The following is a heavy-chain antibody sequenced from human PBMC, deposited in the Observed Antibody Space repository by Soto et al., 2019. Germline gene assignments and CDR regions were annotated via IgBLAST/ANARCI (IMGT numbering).Heavy chain of an antibody. Sequence: QEHLVESGRGVVQPGESLTLSCTASGFPFSSYTMHWLRRAPGKGLEWVGIISFYGCSKYYADWLKGRIVISRDNSKDSLYLQMDTLRPDDTGIYYCARDTVTSITRYQGFYYYGMDVWGKGPTVTVSS. V-gene: IGHV3-30*09. J-gene: IGHJ6*04. CDR1: GFPFSSYT. D-gene: IGHD2-2*01. CDR2: ISFYGCSK. CDR3: ARDTVTSITRYQGFYYYGMDV.